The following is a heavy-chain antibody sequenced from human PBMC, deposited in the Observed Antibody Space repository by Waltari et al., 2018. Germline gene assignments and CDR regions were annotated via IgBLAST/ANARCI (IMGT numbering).Heavy chain of an antibody. CDR2: FYPGDSDT. CDR1: GYTFTSYW. CDR3: ARGQFGAYCSSTSCHLMDV. D-gene: IGHD2-2*01. J-gene: IGHJ6*04. Sequence: EVQLVQSGAEVKKSGESLKISCKGSGYTFTSYWIGWVRQRPGKGLEWMGIFYPGDSDTSDSPSFQGQVTISADKSISTAYLQCRSLKASDTAMYFCARGQFGAYCSSTSCHLMDVWGKGTTVTISA. V-gene: IGHV5-51*01.